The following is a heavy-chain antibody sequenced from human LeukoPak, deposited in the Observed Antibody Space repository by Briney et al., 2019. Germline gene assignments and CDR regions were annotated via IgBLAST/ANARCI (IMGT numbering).Heavy chain of an antibody. Sequence: PGESLSLSCAASGFTFSDYYMGWIRQAPGKGLEWVSYISSSGSTNYNATSVKGRLTSSRDNAKNSLYLQMNSLRAEDTAVYYCARGSPRGWEYDSSGGALIDYWGQGTLVTVSS. CDR3: ARGSPRGWEYDSSGGALIDY. V-gene: IGHV3-11*01. CDR1: GFTFSDYY. D-gene: IGHD3-22*01. CDR2: ISSSGSTN. J-gene: IGHJ4*02.